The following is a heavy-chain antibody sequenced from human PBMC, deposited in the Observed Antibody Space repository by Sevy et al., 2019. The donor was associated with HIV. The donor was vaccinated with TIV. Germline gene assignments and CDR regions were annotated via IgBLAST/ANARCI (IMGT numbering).Heavy chain of an antibody. J-gene: IGHJ5*02. CDR1: GFTFSSYS. CDR2: ISSSSSYI. CDR3: ACIAWELPNNWFDP. D-gene: IGHD1-26*01. V-gene: IGHV3-21*01. Sequence: GGSLRLSCAASGFTFSSYSMNWVRQAPGKGLEWVSSISSSSSYIYYADSVKGRFTISRDNAKNSLYLQMNSLRAEDTAVYYCACIAWELPNNWFDPWGQGTLVTVSS.